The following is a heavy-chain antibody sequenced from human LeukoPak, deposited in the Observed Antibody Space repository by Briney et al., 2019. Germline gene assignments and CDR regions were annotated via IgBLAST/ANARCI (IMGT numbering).Heavy chain of an antibody. Sequence: GGSLRLSCAASGFTFSTYGMHWVRQAPGKGLEWVAFIRYDGSNKYYADSVKGRFTISRDNSKNTLYLQMNSLRFEDTAVYYCANPGQLLGYCSSTSCYEAYWGQGTLVTVSS. D-gene: IGHD2-2*01. CDR2: IRYDGSNK. CDR1: GFTFSTYG. J-gene: IGHJ4*02. CDR3: ANPGQLLGYCSSTSCYEAY. V-gene: IGHV3-30*02.